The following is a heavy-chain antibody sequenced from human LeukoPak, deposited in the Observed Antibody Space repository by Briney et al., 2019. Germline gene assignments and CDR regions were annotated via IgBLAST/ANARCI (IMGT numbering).Heavy chain of an antibody. CDR2: INPNSGGT. V-gene: IGHV1-2*04. D-gene: IGHD6-19*01. J-gene: IGHJ4*02. CDR1: GYTFTGYY. Sequence: ASVKVSCKASGYTFTGYYMHWVRQAPGQGLEWMGWINPNSGGTNYAQKFQGWVTMTRDTSISTAYMELSRLRSDDTAVYYCARDLGHIAVAGTLAYWGQGTLVTVSS. CDR3: ARDLGHIAVAGTLAY.